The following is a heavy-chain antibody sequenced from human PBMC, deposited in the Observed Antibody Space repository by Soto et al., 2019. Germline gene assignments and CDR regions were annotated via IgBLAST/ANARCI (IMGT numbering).Heavy chain of an antibody. D-gene: IGHD6-13*01. V-gene: IGHV4-30-2*01. CDR3: ARHQSHSSSYVDL. CDR2: ISHSGST. Sequence: SETLSLTCAVSGGSISNEGYSWSWIRQPPGKGLEWIGYISHSGSTYSNPSLKTRVNISLDRSKNQLSLKLSSVTAADTAVYYCARHQSHSSSYVDLWGQGIRVTVSS. CDR1: GGSISNEGYS. J-gene: IGHJ5*02.